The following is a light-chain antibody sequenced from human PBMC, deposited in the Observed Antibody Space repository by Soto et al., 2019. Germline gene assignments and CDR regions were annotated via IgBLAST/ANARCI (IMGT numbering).Light chain of an antibody. CDR3: AAWDDSLSGVV. J-gene: IGLJ2*01. Sequence: QSVLTQPPSASGTPGQRVTFSCSGNSSNIGANTVNWYQQLPGTAPKLLIYTNNQRPSGVPDRFSGSKSGTSASLAISGLQSEDEADYFCAAWDDSLSGVVFGGGTQLTVL. V-gene: IGLV1-44*01. CDR2: TNN. CDR1: SSNIGANT.